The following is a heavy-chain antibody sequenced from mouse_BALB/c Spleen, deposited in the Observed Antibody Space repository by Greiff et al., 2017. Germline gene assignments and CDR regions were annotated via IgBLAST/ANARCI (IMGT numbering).Heavy chain of an antibody. D-gene: IGHD4-1*01. J-gene: IGHJ2*01. Sequence: EVQVVESGGGLVQPGGSRKLSCAASGFTFSSFGMHWVRQAPEKGLEWVAYISSGSSTIYYADTVKGRFTISRDNPKNTLFLQMTSLRSEDTAMYYCARTGTGFDYWGQGTTLTVSS. CDR3: ARTGTGFDY. CDR1: GFTFSSFG. V-gene: IGHV5-17*02. CDR2: ISSGSSTI.